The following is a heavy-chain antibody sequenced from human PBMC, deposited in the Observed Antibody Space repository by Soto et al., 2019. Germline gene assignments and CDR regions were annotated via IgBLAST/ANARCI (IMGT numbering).Heavy chain of an antibody. CDR1: GGSISSYY. Sequence: SETLSLTCTVSGGSISSYYWSWIRQPPGKGLEWIGYIYYSGSTNYNPSLKSRVAISVDTSKNQFSLKLSSVTAADTAVYYCARHALTYYDFWSGYSEYNWFDPWGQGTLVTVSS. J-gene: IGHJ5*02. CDR2: IYYSGST. V-gene: IGHV4-59*08. CDR3: ARHALTYYDFWSGYSEYNWFDP. D-gene: IGHD3-3*01.